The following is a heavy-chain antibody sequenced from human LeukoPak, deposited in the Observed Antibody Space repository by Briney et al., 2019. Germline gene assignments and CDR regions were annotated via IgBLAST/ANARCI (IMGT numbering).Heavy chain of an antibody. D-gene: IGHD4-11*01. CDR3: ARDLPVATTPKWGLWVAFDI. J-gene: IGHJ3*02. CDR1: GYTFTSYY. CDR2: INPSGGST. V-gene: IGHV1-46*01. Sequence: GASVKVSCKASGYTFTSYYMHWVRQAPGQGLEWMGIINPSGGSTSYAQKFQGRVTMTRDTSTSTVYMELSSLRSEDTAVYYCARDLPVATTPKWGLWVAFDIRGQGTMVTVSS.